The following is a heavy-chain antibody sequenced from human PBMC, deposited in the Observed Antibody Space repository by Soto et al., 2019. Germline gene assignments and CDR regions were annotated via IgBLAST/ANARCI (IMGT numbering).Heavy chain of an antibody. D-gene: IGHD2-15*01. CDR1: GGSVGSGTYY. J-gene: IGHJ5*01. CDR3: ARQVRYCSATTCYARWFDS. Sequence: SETLSLTCTVSGGSVGSGTYYWSWTRQPPGKGLEWIGYIYSSGSANYNPSLKSRVTISVDTSKNQVSLKLSSVTAADTAVYYCARQVRYCSATTCYARWFDSSGQGTLVTVSS. CDR2: IYSSGSA. V-gene: IGHV4-61*01.